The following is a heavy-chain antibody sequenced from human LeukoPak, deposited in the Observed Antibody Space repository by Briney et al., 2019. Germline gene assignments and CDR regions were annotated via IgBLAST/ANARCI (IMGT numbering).Heavy chain of an antibody. CDR1: GYTFTSYG. Sequence: GASVKVSCKASGYTFTSYGISWVRQAPGQGLEWMGWISAYNGNTNYAQKLQGRVTMTTDTSTSTAYMELRGLRSDDTAVYYCARDGTAMTTVSWFDPWGQGTLVTVSS. D-gene: IGHD4-11*01. V-gene: IGHV1-18*01. J-gene: IGHJ5*02. CDR3: ARDGTAMTTVSWFDP. CDR2: ISAYNGNT.